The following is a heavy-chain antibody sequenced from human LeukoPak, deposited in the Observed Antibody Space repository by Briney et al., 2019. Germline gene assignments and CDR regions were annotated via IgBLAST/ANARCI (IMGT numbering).Heavy chain of an antibody. V-gene: IGHV6-1*01. CDR3: AKGNDIGGYYYPHFDY. Sequence: SQTLSLTCAISGDSVSSNSAAWNWIRQSPSRGLEWLGRTYYRSKWYYDYAVAVKSRISINPDTSKNQFSLQLSSVTPEDTAVYYCAKGNDIGGYYYPHFDYWGQGTLVTVSS. CDR1: GDSVSSNSAA. J-gene: IGHJ4*02. CDR2: TYYRSKWYY. D-gene: IGHD3-22*01.